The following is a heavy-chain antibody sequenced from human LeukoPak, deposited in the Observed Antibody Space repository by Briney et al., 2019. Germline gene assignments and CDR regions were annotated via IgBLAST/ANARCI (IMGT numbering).Heavy chain of an antibody. CDR2: IYYSGGT. D-gene: IGHD6-13*01. CDR1: GYSISIGYY. Sequence: SETLSLTCTVSGYSISIGYYWGWIRQPPGNGLEWIGYIYYSGGTYYNPSLKSRVTISVDTSKNQFSLKLSSVTAADTAVYYCARGGGSSWYPSLFDYWGQGTLVTVSS. J-gene: IGHJ4*02. CDR3: ARGGGSSWYPSLFDY. V-gene: IGHV4-30-4*08.